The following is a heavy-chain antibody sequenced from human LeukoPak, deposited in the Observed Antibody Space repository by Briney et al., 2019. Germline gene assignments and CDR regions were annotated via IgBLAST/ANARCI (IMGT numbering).Heavy chain of an antibody. CDR3: ARDLLSYYDSSGYYDY. J-gene: IGHJ4*02. V-gene: IGHV3-11*01. CDR1: GFTFSDYY. CDR2: ISSSGSTI. Sequence: GGSLRLSCAASGFTFSDYYMSWIRQAPGKGLEWVSYISSSGSTIYYADSVKGRFTIPRDNAKNSLYLQMNSLRAEDTAVYYCARDLLSYYDSSGYYDYWGQGTLVTVSS. D-gene: IGHD3-22*01.